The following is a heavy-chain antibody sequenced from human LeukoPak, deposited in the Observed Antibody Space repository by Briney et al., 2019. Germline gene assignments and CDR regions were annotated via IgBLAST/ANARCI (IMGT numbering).Heavy chain of an antibody. CDR1: GGTFSSYA. Sequence: SVKVSCKASGGTFSSYAISWVRQAPGQGLEWMGGIIPIFGTANYAQKFQGRVTITTDESTSTAYMELSSLRSEDTAVYYCVWGDYDILTGYLDYWGQGTLVTVSS. CDR2: IIPIFGTA. J-gene: IGHJ4*02. V-gene: IGHV1-69*05. CDR3: VWGDYDILTGYLDY. D-gene: IGHD3-9*01.